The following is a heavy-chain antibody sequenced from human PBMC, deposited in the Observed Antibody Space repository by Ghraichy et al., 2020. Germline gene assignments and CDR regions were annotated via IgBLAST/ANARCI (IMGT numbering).Heavy chain of an antibody. D-gene: IGHD3-10*01. CDR3: AKDIILRYGSGRSPTNDYYTYYGMDV. J-gene: IGHJ6*02. CDR2: IYSGGSST. Sequence: VSVIYSGGSSTYYADSVKGRFTISRDNSKNTLYLQMNSLRAEDTAVYYCAKDIILRYGSGRSPTNDYYTYYGMDVWG. V-gene: IGHV3-23*03.